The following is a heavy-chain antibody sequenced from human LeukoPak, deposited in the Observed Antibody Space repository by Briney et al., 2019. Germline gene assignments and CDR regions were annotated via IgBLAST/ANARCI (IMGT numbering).Heavy chain of an antibody. CDR1: GGSISSSSYY. CDR2: IYYSGST. CDR3: ARNSAGYDYVWGSYRDYYFDY. J-gene: IGHJ4*02. Sequence: PSETLSLTCTVSGGSISSSSYYWGWIRQPPGKGLEWIGSIYYSGSTYYNPSLKSRVTISVDTSKNQFSLKLSSVTAADTAVYYCARNSAGYDYVWGSYRDYYFDYWGQGTLVTVSS. V-gene: IGHV4-39*07. D-gene: IGHD3-16*02.